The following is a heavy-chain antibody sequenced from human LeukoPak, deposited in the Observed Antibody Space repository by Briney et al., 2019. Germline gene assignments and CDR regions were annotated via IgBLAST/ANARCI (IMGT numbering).Heavy chain of an antibody. CDR2: IYSGGTT. Sequence: QAGGSLRLSCAASGFTVSTNCMTWVRQAPGKGLEWVSTIYSGGTTYYADSVMGRFTISGHNSRNTLYLQMNSLRAEDTAVYYCARVDTVMAYYFDLWGQGTLVTVSS. V-gene: IGHV3-53*04. CDR3: ARVDTVMAYYFDL. CDR1: GFTVSTNC. D-gene: IGHD5-18*01. J-gene: IGHJ4*02.